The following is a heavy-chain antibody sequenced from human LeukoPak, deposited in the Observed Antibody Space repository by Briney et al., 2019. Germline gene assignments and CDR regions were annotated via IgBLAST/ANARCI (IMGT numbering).Heavy chain of an antibody. D-gene: IGHD4-23*01. Sequence: SETLSLTCSFSGGSISDYYWSWIRQPPVKGLEWTGHIFLTGTTDYNPSLKSRVIISVDTSKKQFSLKLSSLTAADTAVYYCARLRWQPVGPYFDDWGQGTLVTVSS. J-gene: IGHJ4*02. CDR3: ARLRWQPVGPYFDD. V-gene: IGHV4-59*01. CDR1: GGSISDYY. CDR2: IFLTGTT.